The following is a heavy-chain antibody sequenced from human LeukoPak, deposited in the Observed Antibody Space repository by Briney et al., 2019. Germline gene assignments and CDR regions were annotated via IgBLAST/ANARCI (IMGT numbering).Heavy chain of an antibody. Sequence: ASVKVSCKASGYTFTTYAIHWVRQAPGQRLEWMGWINSCDGDTKHSQTFQGRVTITRDTSASTAYMELSSLRSEDTAVYYCARHSLSYPAGFDSWGQGTLVTVSS. J-gene: IGHJ4*02. CDR1: GYTFTTYA. V-gene: IGHV1-3*01. CDR3: ARHSLSYPAGFDS. D-gene: IGHD2/OR15-2a*01. CDR2: INSCDGDT.